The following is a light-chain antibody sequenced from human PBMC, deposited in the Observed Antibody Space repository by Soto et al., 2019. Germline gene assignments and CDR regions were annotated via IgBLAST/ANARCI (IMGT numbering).Light chain of an antibody. V-gene: IGKV3-11*01. CDR3: QQRSYWPPSLT. Sequence: ENVLTQSASTLSLYPRERAALSCGASQSVSSYLAWYQQKRVQAPMLLIYDASNRATGIPAGFSGSGSGTDFTPTISSLEPQDFAVSYCQQRSYWPPSLTFGGGTKVDIK. J-gene: IGKJ4*01. CDR2: DAS. CDR1: QSVSSY.